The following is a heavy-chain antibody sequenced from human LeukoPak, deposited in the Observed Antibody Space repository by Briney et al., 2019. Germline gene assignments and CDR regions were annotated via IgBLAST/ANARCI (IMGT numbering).Heavy chain of an antibody. CDR3: ARRGVGSGWHY. J-gene: IGHJ4*02. CDR2: IKDDGSGK. D-gene: IGHD6-19*01. V-gene: IGHV3-7*04. CDR1: GFAFSSYW. Sequence: PGGSLRLSCAASGFAFSSYWMSWVRQAPAKGLEWVANIKDDGSGKYYVDSVKGRFTISRDSAKNSLYLQMNSLRAEDTAVYYCARRGVGSGWHYWGQGTLVTVSS.